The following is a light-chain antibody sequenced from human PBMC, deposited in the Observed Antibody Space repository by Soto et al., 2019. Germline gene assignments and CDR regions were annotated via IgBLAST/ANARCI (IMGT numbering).Light chain of an antibody. V-gene: IGKV2-30*02. CDR3: IQATHWPQT. J-gene: IGKJ1*01. CDR2: KVS. Sequence: DVVMTQSPLSLPVTLGQPASISCRSSQSLVHSDGNTYLNWFQQRPGQSPRRLIYKVSNRDSGVPDRFSGSGSGTDFILTISRVEAEDVGVYYCIQATHWPQTFGQGTKVEIK. CDR1: QSLVHSDGNTY.